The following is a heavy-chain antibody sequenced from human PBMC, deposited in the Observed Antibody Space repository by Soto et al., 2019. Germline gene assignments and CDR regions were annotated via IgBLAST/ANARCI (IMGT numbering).Heavy chain of an antibody. CDR3: AREEALTTGTPGRGWFDP. J-gene: IGHJ5*02. V-gene: IGHV4-34*01. Sequence: TLSLTCAVYGGSFSGYYWSWIRQPPGKGLEWIGEINHSGSTNYNPSLKSRVTISVDTSKNQFSLKLSSVTAADTAVYYCAREEALTTGTPGRGWFDPWGQGTLVTVSS. CDR2: INHSGST. D-gene: IGHD1-1*01. CDR1: GGSFSGYY.